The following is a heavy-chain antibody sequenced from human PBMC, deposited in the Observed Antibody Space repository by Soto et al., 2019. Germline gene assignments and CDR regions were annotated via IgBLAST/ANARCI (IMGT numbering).Heavy chain of an antibody. CDR3: AGPPGSGWGYSFDS. CDR1: GYTFTNYY. Sequence: QVQLVQSGAEVKEPGASIKLSCKASGYTFTNYYIHWVRQAPAQGLEWMGIINPSGGGTSYAQNFQGRVTMTRDTSTTTVYMELNSLRSDDTAVYYCAGPPGSGWGYSFDSWGQGTLVTVSS. CDR2: INPSGGGT. V-gene: IGHV1-46*01. D-gene: IGHD6-19*01. J-gene: IGHJ4*02.